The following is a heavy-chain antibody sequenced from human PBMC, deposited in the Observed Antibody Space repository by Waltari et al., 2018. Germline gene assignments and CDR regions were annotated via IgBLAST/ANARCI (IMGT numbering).Heavy chain of an antibody. Sequence: QLVESGGGLVQPGGSVRLSCAASGLTFSSYWMHWVRQAPGKGLVWVSRINSDGSSITYADFVKGRFSMSRDKAKNTLYLQMDSLRAEDTAVYYCVLPDRSSWAHFDYWGQGTLVTVSS. CDR1: GLTFSSYW. CDR3: VLPDRSSWAHFDY. CDR2: INSDGSSI. V-gene: IGHV3-74*03. J-gene: IGHJ4*02. D-gene: IGHD6-13*01.